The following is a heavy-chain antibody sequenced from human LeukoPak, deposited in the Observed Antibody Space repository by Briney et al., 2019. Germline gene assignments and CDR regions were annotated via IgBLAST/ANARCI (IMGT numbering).Heavy chain of an antibody. Sequence: GGSLRLSCAGSGFTFSIYAMSWVRQAPGKGLEWVSAISDTGATTYDADSVKGRFTISRDNSRSTLYLQMNSLRAEDTALYYCAKDTSIGRYCTNGVCSPFDYWGQGTLVTVSS. CDR3: AKDTSIGRYCTNGVCSPFDY. V-gene: IGHV3-23*01. D-gene: IGHD2-8*01. CDR1: GFTFSIYA. CDR2: ISDTGATT. J-gene: IGHJ4*02.